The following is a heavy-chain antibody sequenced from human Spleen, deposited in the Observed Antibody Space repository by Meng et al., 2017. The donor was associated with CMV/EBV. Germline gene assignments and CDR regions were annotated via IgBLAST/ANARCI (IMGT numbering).Heavy chain of an antibody. Sequence: SVKVSCKASGGTFGSNAPSWVRQAPGQGLEWMGGIIPILGLSTYAQRFQGRVTITADKSTGTGYMEVPSLRFDDTAVYYCVTYQYDSGWTEDSWGQGTLVTVSS. CDR2: IIPILGLS. V-gene: IGHV1-69*10. CDR1: GGTFGSNA. CDR3: VTYQYDSGWTEDS. D-gene: IGHD3-16*01. J-gene: IGHJ4*02.